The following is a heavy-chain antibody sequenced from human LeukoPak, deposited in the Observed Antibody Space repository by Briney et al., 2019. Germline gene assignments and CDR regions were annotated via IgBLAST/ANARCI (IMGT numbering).Heavy chain of an antibody. Sequence: GGSLRLSCAASGFTFSSYWMSWIRQAPGKGPERISYISSSGRTIYYADSVKGRFTISRDNAKNSLYLQMNSLRAEDTAVYYCARGDNYDSSGYDDAFDIWGQGTMVTVSS. CDR1: GFTFSSYW. CDR3: ARGDNYDSSGYDDAFDI. CDR2: ISSSGRTI. J-gene: IGHJ3*02. D-gene: IGHD3-22*01. V-gene: IGHV3-11*04.